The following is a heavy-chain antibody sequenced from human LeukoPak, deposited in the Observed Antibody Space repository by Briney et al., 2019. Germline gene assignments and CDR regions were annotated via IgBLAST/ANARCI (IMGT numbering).Heavy chain of an antibody. V-gene: IGHV3-7*01. J-gene: IGHJ4*02. CDR3: ARDGIVGATAFDH. Sequence: GGSLRLSCAASGFTFSSNWMSWVRQTPGKVLEWVANIKQDGSEKYYVDSVKGRFTISRDNAKNALYLQMNSLRAEDTAAYYCARDGIVGATAFDHWGQGTLVTVSS. CDR1: GFTFSSNW. CDR2: IKQDGSEK. D-gene: IGHD1-26*01.